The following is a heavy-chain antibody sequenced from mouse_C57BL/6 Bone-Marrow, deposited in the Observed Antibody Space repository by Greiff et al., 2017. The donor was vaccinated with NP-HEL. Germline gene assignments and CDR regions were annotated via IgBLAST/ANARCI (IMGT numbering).Heavy chain of an antibody. J-gene: IGHJ2*01. Sequence: QVQLQQSGAELVRPGTSVKMSCTASGYTFTNYWIGWAKQRPGHGLEWLGDIYPGGGYTNYNEKFKGKATLTDDKSSSTAYMQFRSLTSDDSANSDCSRWENYYGSSPFDYGGQGTTLTVSA. V-gene: IGHV1-63*01. CDR2: IYPGGGYT. CDR1: GYTFTNYW. CDR3: SRWENYYGSSPFDY. D-gene: IGHD1-1*01.